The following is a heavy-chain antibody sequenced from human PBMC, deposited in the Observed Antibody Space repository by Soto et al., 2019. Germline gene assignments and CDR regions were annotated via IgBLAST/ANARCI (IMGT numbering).Heavy chain of an antibody. Sequence: ASVKVSCKVSGYTLTESSMHWVRQAPGKGLEWMGGFDPEDGETIYAQRFQGRVTMTEDTSTDTAYMELSSLRSEDTAVYYCATVAPDIALMVYAPLRAFHIWGQGTMVTVSS. V-gene: IGHV1-24*01. J-gene: IGHJ3*02. CDR3: ATVAPDIALMVYAPLRAFHI. D-gene: IGHD2-8*01. CDR1: GYTLTESS. CDR2: FDPEDGET.